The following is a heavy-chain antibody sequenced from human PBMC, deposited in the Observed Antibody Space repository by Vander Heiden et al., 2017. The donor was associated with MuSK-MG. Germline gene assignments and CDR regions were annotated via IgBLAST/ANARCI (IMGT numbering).Heavy chain of an antibody. Sequence: QVQLVESGGGVVQPGRSLRLSCAASGFTFSSYAMHWVRQAPGKGLEWVAVISYDGSNKYYADSVKGRFTISRDNSKNTLYLQMNSLRAEDTAVYYCAREVARHGYYFDYWGQGTLVTVSS. J-gene: IGHJ4*02. CDR1: GFTFSSYA. CDR3: AREVARHGYYFDY. CDR2: ISYDGSNK. D-gene: IGHD6-6*01. V-gene: IGHV3-30-3*01.